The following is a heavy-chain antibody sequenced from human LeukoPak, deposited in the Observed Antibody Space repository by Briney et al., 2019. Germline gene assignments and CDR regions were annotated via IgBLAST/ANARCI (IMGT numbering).Heavy chain of an antibody. D-gene: IGHD3-22*01. J-gene: IGHJ4*01. CDR2: ISGRGDNS. CDR3: AKYFETSAYFRY. Sequence: PGGSLRLSCATSGFIFSTSAMTWVRQAPGKGLEWVSGISGRGDNSYYADSVKGRFTISRDNSKSTLYLQLSSLRSEDTGIYYCAKYFETSAYFRYWGHGTLVTVSS. V-gene: IGHV3-23*01. CDR1: GFIFSTSA.